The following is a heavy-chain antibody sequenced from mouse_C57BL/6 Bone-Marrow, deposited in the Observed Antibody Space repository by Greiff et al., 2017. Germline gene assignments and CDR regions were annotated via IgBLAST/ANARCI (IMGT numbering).Heavy chain of an antibody. J-gene: IGHJ3*01. D-gene: IGHD2-3*01. V-gene: IGHV1-55*01. CDR1: GYTFTSYW. CDR3: ARYGGYLPTWFAY. Sequence: QVQLQQPGAELVKPGASVKMSCKASGYTFTSYWINWVKQRPGQGLEWIGDIYPGSGSTNYNEKFKSKATLTVDTSSSTAYMQLSSLTSEDAAVYYCARYGGYLPTWFAYWGQGTLVTVSA. CDR2: IYPGSGST.